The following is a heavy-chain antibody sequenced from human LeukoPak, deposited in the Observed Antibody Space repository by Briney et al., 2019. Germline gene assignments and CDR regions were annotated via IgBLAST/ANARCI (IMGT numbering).Heavy chain of an antibody. J-gene: IGHJ4*02. CDR2: ISSSSSYI. CDR3: ASASTGTTF. CDR1: GFTFSSYS. D-gene: IGHD1-7*01. Sequence: GGSLRLSCAASGFTFSSYSMNWVRQAPGTGLEWVSSISSSSSYIYYADSVKGRFTISRDNAKNSLYLQMNSLRAEDTAVYYCASASTGTTFWGQGTLVTVSS. V-gene: IGHV3-21*01.